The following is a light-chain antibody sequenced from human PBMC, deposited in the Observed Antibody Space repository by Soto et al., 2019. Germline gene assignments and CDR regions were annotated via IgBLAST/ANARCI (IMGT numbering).Light chain of an antibody. CDR3: QQLGT. V-gene: IGKV3-15*01. Sequence: EIVMTQSPATLSVSPGERATLSCRASQSVSSNLAWYQQKPGQAPRLLIYGASTRATGIPAMFSGSGSGTEFTLTISSLQSEDFAVYYCQQLGTFGGGTKVDIK. J-gene: IGKJ4*01. CDR2: GAS. CDR1: QSVSSN.